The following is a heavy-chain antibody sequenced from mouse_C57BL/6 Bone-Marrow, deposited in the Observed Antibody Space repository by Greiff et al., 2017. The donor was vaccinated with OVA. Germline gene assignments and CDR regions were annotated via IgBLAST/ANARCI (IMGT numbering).Heavy chain of an antibody. V-gene: IGHV5-6*01. Sequence: EVQLVESGGDLVKPGGSLKLSCAASGFTFSSYGMSWVRQTPDKRLEWVATISSGGSYTYYPDSVKGRFTISRDNAKNTLYLQMSSLKSEDTAMYYCARGFYAMDYWGQGTSVTVSS. J-gene: IGHJ4*01. CDR1: GFTFSSYG. CDR3: ARGFYAMDY. CDR2: ISSGGSYT.